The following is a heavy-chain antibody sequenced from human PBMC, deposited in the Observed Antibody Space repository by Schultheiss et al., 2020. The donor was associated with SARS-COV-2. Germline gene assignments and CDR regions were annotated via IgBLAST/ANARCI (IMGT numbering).Heavy chain of an antibody. J-gene: IGHJ6*03. V-gene: IGHV3-23*01. CDR1: GFTFSNAW. Sequence: GGSLRLSCAASGFTFSNAWMSWVRQAPGKGLEWVSAISGSGGSTYYADSVKGRFTISRDNSKNTLYLQMNSLRAEDTAVYYCARVNYYYYMDVWGKGTTVTVSS. CDR2: ISGSGGST. CDR3: ARVNYYYYMDV.